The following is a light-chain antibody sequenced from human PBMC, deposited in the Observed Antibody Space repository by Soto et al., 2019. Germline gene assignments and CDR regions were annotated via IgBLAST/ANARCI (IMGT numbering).Light chain of an antibody. V-gene: IGKV3-11*01. CDR3: QQRSHWPWLT. CDR2: DVF. Sequence: EIVLTQSPATLSLSPGERATLSCRASQSVNNYLAWYQQKPGQAPRLVIYDVFNRATGTPARFSGSGSGTDFPLTISSLETEDFGFYHCQQRSHWPWLTFGGGTRVEIK. J-gene: IGKJ4*01. CDR1: QSVNNY.